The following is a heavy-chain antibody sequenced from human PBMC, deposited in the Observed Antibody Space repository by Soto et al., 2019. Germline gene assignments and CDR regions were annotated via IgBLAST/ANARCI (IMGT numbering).Heavy chain of an antibody. D-gene: IGHD6-6*01. CDR1: GFSVSSNY. V-gene: IGHV3-53*01. CDR2: LYSGGTT. Sequence: EVQLVESGGGLIQPGGSLRLSCAASGFSVSSNYMSWVRQAPGKGLEWVSVLYSGGTTYYADSVTGRFTISRDNSKNTLYLQMSSLRAEDTAVYYCAREPGSSGGDYWGQGTLVTVSS. J-gene: IGHJ4*02. CDR3: AREPGSSGGDY.